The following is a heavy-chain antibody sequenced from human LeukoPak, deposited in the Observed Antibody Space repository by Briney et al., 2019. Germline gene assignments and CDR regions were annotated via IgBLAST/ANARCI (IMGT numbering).Heavy chain of an antibody. D-gene: IGHD6-19*01. V-gene: IGHV4-4*07. J-gene: IGHJ4*02. CDR1: GGSISSFY. CDR3: ARHVRLAGSGLPYFDY. CDR2: IYTSGST. Sequence: SETLSLTCTVSGGSISSFYWTWIRQPAGKGLEWIGRIYTSGSTDYSPSLKSRVTMSVDTSKDQFSLKLTSVTAADTAVYYCARHVRLAGSGLPYFDYWGQGTLVTVSS.